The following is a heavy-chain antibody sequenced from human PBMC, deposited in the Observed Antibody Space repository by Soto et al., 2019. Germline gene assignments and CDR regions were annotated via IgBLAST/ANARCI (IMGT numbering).Heavy chain of an antibody. CDR1: GFNFITYS. Sequence: EVQLVESGGGPVRPGGSLKLSCAASGFNFITYSLSWVRQAPGKGLEWVASISSSAVYIDYADSVKGRFTISRDNANNSLYLKMNSLRAEDTATYYCVRDGLDYYDTARLYFDKWGQGTLVTVSS. D-gene: IGHD3-22*01. CDR3: VRDGLDYYDTARLYFDK. J-gene: IGHJ4*02. V-gene: IGHV3-21*01. CDR2: ISSSAVYI.